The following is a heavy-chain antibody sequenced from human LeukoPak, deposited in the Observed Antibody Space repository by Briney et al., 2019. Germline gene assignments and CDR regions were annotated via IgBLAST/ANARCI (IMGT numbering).Heavy chain of an antibody. D-gene: IGHD3-10*01. V-gene: IGHV3-30*02. CDR3: AKEGAYFGSGSYIGHYMDV. Sequence: PGGSLRLSYAASGFTFSHYDIHWVRPAPGKGLEWVACTRFDGSYKFYADSVKGRFTISRDNSKNPLYLQMNSLRAEDSAVYYCAKEGAYFGSGSYIGHYMDVWGKGTTVTVSS. CDR1: GFTFSHYD. CDR2: TRFDGSYK. J-gene: IGHJ6*03.